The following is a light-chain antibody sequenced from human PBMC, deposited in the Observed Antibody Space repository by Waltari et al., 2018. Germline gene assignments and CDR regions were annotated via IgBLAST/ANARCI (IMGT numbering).Light chain of an antibody. CDR3: QQYNYSPLT. CDR1: QSVSNTY. J-gene: IGKJ4*01. Sequence: IVLTQSPGTLSLSPGERATLSCRTSQSVSNTYLALYQRKPGQAPRLLIYGASSRATGIPDRSSGSGCETEFTLTINALEPEDSAVYCCQQYNYSPLTFGGGTRVEIK. CDR2: GAS. V-gene: IGKV3-20*01.